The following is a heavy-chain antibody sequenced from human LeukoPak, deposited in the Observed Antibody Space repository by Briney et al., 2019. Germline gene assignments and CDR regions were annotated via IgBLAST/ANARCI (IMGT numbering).Heavy chain of an antibody. J-gene: IGHJ4*02. CDR1: GFTFSSHA. V-gene: IGHV3-30-3*01. D-gene: IGHD5-18*01. CDR3: ARDTAMVTGYLDY. Sequence: PGGSLRLSCAASGFTFSSHAMHWVRQAPGKGLEGVAVISYDGTNKYCADSVKGRFTISRDNSKNTVYLQMNSLRAEDTAVYYCARDTAMVTGYLDYWGQGTLVTVSS. CDR2: ISYDGTNK.